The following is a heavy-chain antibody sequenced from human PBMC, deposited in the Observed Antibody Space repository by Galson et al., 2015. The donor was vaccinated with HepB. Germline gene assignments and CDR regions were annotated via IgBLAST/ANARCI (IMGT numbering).Heavy chain of an antibody. Sequence: SLRLSCAASGFTFSSYGMHWVRQAPGKGLEWVAVISYDGSNKYYADSVKGRFTISRDNSKNTLYLQMNSLRAEDTAVYYCARLMIGYCSSTSCPYDYWGQGTLVTVSS. CDR1: GFTFSSYG. CDR3: ARLMIGYCSSTSCPYDY. CDR2: ISYDGSNK. V-gene: IGHV3-30*03. D-gene: IGHD2-2*01. J-gene: IGHJ4*02.